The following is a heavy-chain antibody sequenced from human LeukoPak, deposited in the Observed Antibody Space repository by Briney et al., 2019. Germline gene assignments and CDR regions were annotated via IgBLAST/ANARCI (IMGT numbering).Heavy chain of an antibody. Sequence: PGGSPRLSCTASGFAFGSYAMYWVRQAPGKGLEWVSGIFGSGGSAHYADSVKGRFTISRDNSKNTVYLEMNSLGVEDTAVYYCAKTTVGYSSGRFPGWPADYWGQGTLVTVSS. V-gene: IGHV3-23*01. CDR2: IFGSGGSA. D-gene: IGHD2-15*01. CDR1: GFAFGSYA. CDR3: AKTTVGYSSGRFPGWPADY. J-gene: IGHJ4*02.